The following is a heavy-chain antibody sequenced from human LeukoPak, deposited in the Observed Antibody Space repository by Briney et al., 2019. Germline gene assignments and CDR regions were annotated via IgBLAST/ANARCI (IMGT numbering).Heavy chain of an antibody. D-gene: IGHD1-1*01. CDR2: MYSDGNT. Sequence: GALRLFCAVSEFNVNNNYMSWVRQAPAKGLEWLSVMYSDGNTFYAGSVKCRFTVSRDNSKNTLYLQLHRLRAEDTAVYYCARDLFTTEAFDTWGQGTMVTVSS. J-gene: IGHJ3*02. CDR3: ARDLFTTEAFDT. V-gene: IGHV3-66*01. CDR1: EFNVNNNY.